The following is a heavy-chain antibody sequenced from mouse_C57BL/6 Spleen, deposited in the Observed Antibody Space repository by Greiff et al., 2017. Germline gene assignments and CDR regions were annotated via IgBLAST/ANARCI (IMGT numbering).Heavy chain of an antibody. V-gene: IGHV14-4*01. J-gene: IGHJ2*01. CDR2: IDPENGDT. CDR1: GFNIKDDY. D-gene: IGHD1-1*01. Sequence: EVQLQQSGAELVRPGASVKLSCTASGFNIKDDYMHWVKQRPEQGLEWIGWIDPENGDTEYASKFQGKATITADTSSNTAYLQLSSLTSEDTAVYYCTTFTTVVATPDYWGQGTTLTVSS. CDR3: TTFTTVVATPDY.